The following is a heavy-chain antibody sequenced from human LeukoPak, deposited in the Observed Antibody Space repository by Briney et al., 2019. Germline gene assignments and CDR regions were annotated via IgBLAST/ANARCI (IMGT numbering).Heavy chain of an antibody. V-gene: IGHV4-59*01. CDR1: GGSISSYY. J-gene: IGHJ4*02. CDR2: IYYSGST. Sequence: PSETLSLTCTVSGGSISSYYWSWIRQPPGKGLEWIGYIYYSGSTNYNPSLKSRVTISVDTSKNQFSLKLSSVTAADTAVYYCARGIPYYDFWSGYYEPHATGCFDYWGQGTLVTVSS. CDR3: ARGIPYYDFWSGYYEPHATGCFDY. D-gene: IGHD3-3*01.